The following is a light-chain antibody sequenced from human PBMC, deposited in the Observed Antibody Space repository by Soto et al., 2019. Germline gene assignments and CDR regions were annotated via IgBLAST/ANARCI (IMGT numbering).Light chain of an antibody. CDR1: SSNIGGNT. J-gene: IGLJ1*01. V-gene: IGLV1-44*01. Sequence: QSVLTQPPSASGPPGQGVTISCSGSSSNIGGNTVNWYQQLPGTAPNLLIYNNNLRPSGGPDRFSGSKSGTSASLATSGRQSEDEADDDCAAWEDSLNGYVFGTGTKLTVL. CDR3: AAWEDSLNGYV. CDR2: NNN.